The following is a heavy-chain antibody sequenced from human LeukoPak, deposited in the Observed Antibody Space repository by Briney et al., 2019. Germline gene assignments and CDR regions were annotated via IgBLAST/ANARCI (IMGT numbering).Heavy chain of an antibody. V-gene: IGHV7-4-1*02. Sequence: ASVKVSCKASGYTFTSYAMNWVRQAPGQGLEWMGWINTNTGNPMYAQGFTGRFVFSLDTSVNTAYLQISSLKAEDTAVYYCARGPSGSYSYYYYYMDVWGKGTTVTVSS. CDR1: GYTFTSYA. CDR3: ARGPSGSYSYYYYYMDV. CDR2: INTNTGNP. J-gene: IGHJ6*03. D-gene: IGHD1-26*01.